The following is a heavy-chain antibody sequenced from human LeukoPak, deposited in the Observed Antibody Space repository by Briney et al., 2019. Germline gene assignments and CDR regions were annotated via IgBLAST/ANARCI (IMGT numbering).Heavy chain of an antibody. V-gene: IGHV1-69*05. J-gene: IGHJ5*02. CDR1: GGTFSSYA. D-gene: IGHD3-22*01. CDR2: IIPIFGTA. Sequence: SVKVSCKASGGTFSSYAISWVRQAPGQGLEWMGRIIPIFGTANYAQKFQGRVTITTDESTSTAYMELSSLRSEDTAVYYCARDPLRGYYDSSGCYLGSTWGQGTLVTVSS. CDR3: ARDPLRGYYDSSGCYLGST.